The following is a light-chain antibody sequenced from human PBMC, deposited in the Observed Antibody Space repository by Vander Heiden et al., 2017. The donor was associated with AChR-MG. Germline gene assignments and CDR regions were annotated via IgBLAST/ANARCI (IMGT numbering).Light chain of an antibody. V-gene: IGKV2-28*01. CDR1: QSLLHSNGHNY. CDR3: MQTLQTPLT. J-gene: IGKJ4*01. Sequence: DIVMTQSPLSLPVTPGESASISCRSSQSLLHSNGHNYLDRYLQKPGQSPQLLIYLGSHRGSGVPDRCSGSGSGTDFTLKGSGVKAEDVGIYYCMQTLQTPLTFGGGTKVEIK. CDR2: LGS.